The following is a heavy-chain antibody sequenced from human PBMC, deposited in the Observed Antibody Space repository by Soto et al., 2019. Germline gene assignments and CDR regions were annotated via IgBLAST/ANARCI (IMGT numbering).Heavy chain of an antibody. CDR1: GGSISSGGYY. CDR3: ARGDGSGSYYNPWYFDY. J-gene: IGHJ4*02. V-gene: IGHV4-31*03. Sequence: PSETLSLTCTVSGGSISSGGYYWSWIRQHPGKGLEWIGYIYYSGSTYYNPSLKSRVTISVDTSKNQFSLKLSSVTAADTAVYYCARGDGSGSYYNPWYFDYWGQGTLVTVSS. CDR2: IYYSGST. D-gene: IGHD3-10*01.